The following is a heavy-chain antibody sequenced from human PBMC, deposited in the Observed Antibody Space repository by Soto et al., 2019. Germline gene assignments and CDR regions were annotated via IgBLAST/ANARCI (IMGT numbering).Heavy chain of an antibody. Sequence: SSETLSLTCTVSGGSISRHYWTWIRQPPGKGLEWIGYMYSNENTNYNPSLKSRVTISVDTSRNQFSLKLNSVTAADTAVYFCARGDCSSTSCYVFDSWGQGTLVTVSS. CDR2: MYSNENT. CDR3: ARGDCSSTSCYVFDS. D-gene: IGHD2-2*01. CDR1: GGSISRHY. J-gene: IGHJ4*02. V-gene: IGHV4-59*08.